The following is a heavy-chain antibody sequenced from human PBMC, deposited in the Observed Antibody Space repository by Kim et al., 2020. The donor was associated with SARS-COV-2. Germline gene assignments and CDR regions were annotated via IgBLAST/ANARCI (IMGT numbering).Heavy chain of an antibody. CDR1: GGTFSSYA. CDR3: ASPPLWFGELFSHGRNDAFDI. CDR2: IIPIFGTA. V-gene: IGHV1-69*13. Sequence: SVKVSCKASGGTFSSYAISWVRQAPGQGLEWMGGIIPIFGTANYAQKFQGRVTITADESTSTAYMELSSLRSEDTAVYYCASPPLWFGELFSHGRNDAFDIWGQGTMVTVSS. D-gene: IGHD3-10*01. J-gene: IGHJ3*02.